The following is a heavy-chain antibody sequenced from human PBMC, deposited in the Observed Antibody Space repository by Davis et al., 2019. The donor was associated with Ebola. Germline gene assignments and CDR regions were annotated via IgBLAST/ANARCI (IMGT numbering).Heavy chain of an antibody. CDR2: IKEDGSEK. J-gene: IGHJ4*02. V-gene: IGHV3-7*01. D-gene: IGHD2-21*02. CDR1: GFTFSSYW. Sequence: GESLKISCAASGFTFSSYWMSWVRQAPGKGLEWVANIKEDGSEKHYVDSVKGRFTISRDNSKNTLYLQMNSLRAEDTAVYYCARNNRGGDWDYWGQGTLVTVSS. CDR3: ARNNRGGDWDY.